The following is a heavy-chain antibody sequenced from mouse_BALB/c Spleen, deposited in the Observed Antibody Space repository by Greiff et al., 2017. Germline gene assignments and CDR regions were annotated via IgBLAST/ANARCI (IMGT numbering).Heavy chain of an antibody. J-gene: IGHJ4*01. CDR2: IYPGNVNT. CDR1: GYTFTSYY. V-gene: IGHV1S56*01. CDR3: AREGVRRGTMDY. D-gene: IGHD2-14*01. Sequence: VQLQESGPELVKPGASVRISCKASGYTFTSYYIHWVKQRPGQGLEWIGWIYPGNVNTKYNEKFKGKATLTADKSSSTAYMQLSSLTSEDSAVYFCAREGVRRGTMDYWGQGTSVTVSS.